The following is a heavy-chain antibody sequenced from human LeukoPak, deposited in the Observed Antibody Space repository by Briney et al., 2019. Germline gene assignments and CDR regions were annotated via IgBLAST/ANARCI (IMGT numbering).Heavy chain of an antibody. V-gene: IGHV4-61*02. J-gene: IGHJ4*02. D-gene: IGHD3-3*01. CDR1: GGSISSGTFY. CDR3: VRSDDFWSGYYGY. CDR2: IYSSGST. Sequence: SETLSLTCTVSGGSISSGTFYWSWIRQPAGKGLEWIGRIYSSGSTNYNPSLKSRVTISVDTSKNQFSLKLSSVTAADTAVYYCVRSDDFWSGYYGYWGQGTLVTVSS.